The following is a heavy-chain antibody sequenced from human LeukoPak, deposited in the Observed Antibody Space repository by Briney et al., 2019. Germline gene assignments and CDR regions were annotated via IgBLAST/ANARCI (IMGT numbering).Heavy chain of an antibody. CDR1: GGTFSSYA. J-gene: IGHJ6*03. V-gene: IGHV1-69*06. CDR2: IIPIFGTA. CDR3: ARTKGRVFWSGYYNHYYMDV. Sequence: SVKVSRKASGGTFSSYAISWVRQAPGQGLEWMGGIIPIFGTANYAQKFQGRVTITADKSTSTAYMELSSLRSEDTAVYYCARTKGRVFWSGYYNHYYMDVWGKGTTVTVSS. D-gene: IGHD3-3*01.